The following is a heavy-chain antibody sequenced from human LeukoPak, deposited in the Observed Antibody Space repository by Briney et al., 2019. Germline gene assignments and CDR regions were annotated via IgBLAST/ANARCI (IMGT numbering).Heavy chain of an antibody. Sequence: GGTLRLSCAASGFTFSSYGMSWVRQAPGKGLEWVSSISSSSSYIYYADSVKGRFTISRDNAKNSLFLQMNSLRAEDTAVYYCARDGGYCTGSSCSRPYYFDYWGQGTLVTVSS. CDR1: GFTFSSYG. D-gene: IGHD2-15*01. J-gene: IGHJ4*02. CDR3: ARDGGYCTGSSCSRPYYFDY. CDR2: ISSSSSYI. V-gene: IGHV3-21*01.